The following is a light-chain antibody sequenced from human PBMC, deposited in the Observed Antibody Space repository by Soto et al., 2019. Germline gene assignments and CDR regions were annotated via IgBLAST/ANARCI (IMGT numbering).Light chain of an antibody. CDR1: QNVDSNY. V-gene: IGKV3-20*01. Sequence: ALTQSPGTLSSSPGERATLSCRASQNVDSNYLAWYQQKPGQAPRIIIFGASGRATGIPDRFSGSGSGTDFTLTISRLEPEDFAVYYCQQYGSLSWTFGQGTKVDI. CDR2: GAS. CDR3: QQYGSLSWT. J-gene: IGKJ1*01.